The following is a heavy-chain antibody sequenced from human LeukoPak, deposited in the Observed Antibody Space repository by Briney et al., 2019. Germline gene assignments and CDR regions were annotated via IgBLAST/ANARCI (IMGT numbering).Heavy chain of an antibody. Sequence: RGSLRLSCAASGFTVSSNYMNWVRQAPGKGLEWVSVVYSGGDTYYADAVKGRFTISRDDSKNTLYLQMNSLRAEDTAAYYCARRIVVAGGRGNYFDYWGQGALVTV. J-gene: IGHJ4*02. CDR3: ARRIVVAGGRGNYFDY. CDR2: VYSGGDT. D-gene: IGHD6-19*01. CDR1: GFTVSSNY. V-gene: IGHV3-53*01.